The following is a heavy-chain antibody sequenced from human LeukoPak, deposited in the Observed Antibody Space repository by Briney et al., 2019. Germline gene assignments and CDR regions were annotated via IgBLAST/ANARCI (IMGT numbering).Heavy chain of an antibody. V-gene: IGHV1-2*02. CDR3: ARDGFGSSGNWFDP. CDR2: INPNSGGT. D-gene: IGHD3-22*01. Sequence: SVKVSCKASGYTFTGYYMHWVRQAPGQGLEWMGWINPNSGGTNYAKKFQGRVTMTRDTSISTAYMELSRLRSDDTAVYYCARDGFGSSGNWFDPWGQGTLVTVSS. CDR1: GYTFTGYY. J-gene: IGHJ5*02.